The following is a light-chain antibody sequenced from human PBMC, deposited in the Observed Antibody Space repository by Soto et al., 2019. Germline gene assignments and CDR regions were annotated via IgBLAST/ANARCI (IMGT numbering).Light chain of an antibody. CDR2: AVS. J-gene: IGLJ3*02. CDR3: SSYTSSSTRV. CDR1: SSDVGGYNY. V-gene: IGLV2-11*01. Sequence: QSALTQPRSVSGSPGQSVTISCTGTSSDVGGYNYVSWYQQHPGKAPKLIIYAVSGRPSGVPDRFSGSKSGNTASLTISGLQADDEADYYCSSYTSSSTRVFGGGTKLTVL.